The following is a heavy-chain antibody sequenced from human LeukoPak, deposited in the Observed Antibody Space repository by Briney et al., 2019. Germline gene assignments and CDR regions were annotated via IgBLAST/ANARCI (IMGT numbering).Heavy chain of an antibody. Sequence: GASVKVSGKVSGYTLTELSMHWVRQAPGKGLGWMGGFDPEDGETIYAQKFQGRVTMTEDTSTDTAYMELSSLRSEDTAGYYCATGHVGASYLAWGYWGQGTLVTVSS. D-gene: IGHD1-26*01. CDR1: GYTLTELS. CDR3: ATGHVGASYLAWGY. CDR2: FDPEDGET. J-gene: IGHJ4*02. V-gene: IGHV1-24*01.